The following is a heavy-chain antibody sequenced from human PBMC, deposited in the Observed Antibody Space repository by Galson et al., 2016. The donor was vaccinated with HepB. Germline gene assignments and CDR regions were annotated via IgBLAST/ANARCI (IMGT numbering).Heavy chain of an antibody. V-gene: IGHV3-73*01. Sequence: SLRLSCAASGFILSGSSIHWVRQASGKGLEWVGRIRTKATNYATTYAASVNGRFTISRDDSKSTAYLQRNSLKSEDTAVYYCVRRKADYDISTGYSSVSDHWGRGTLVTVSS. CDR2: IRTKATNYAT. J-gene: IGHJ5*02. CDR3: VRRKADYDISTGYSSVSDH. CDR1: GFILSGSS. D-gene: IGHD3-9*01.